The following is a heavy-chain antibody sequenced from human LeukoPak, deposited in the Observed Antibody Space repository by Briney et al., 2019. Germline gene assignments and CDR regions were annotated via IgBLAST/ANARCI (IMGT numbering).Heavy chain of an antibody. J-gene: IGHJ4*02. D-gene: IGHD3-22*01. Sequence: GRSLRLSCAASGFSFSSYGIHWVRQAPGKGLEWVAEIGYDGSNKYYADSVKGRFTISRDNSKNTLYLQMNSLRTEDTAVYFCAKEIYYDSSAFFDYWGQGTLVTVSS. CDR1: GFSFSSYG. CDR3: AKEIYYDSSAFFDY. CDR2: IGYDGSNK. V-gene: IGHV3-30*18.